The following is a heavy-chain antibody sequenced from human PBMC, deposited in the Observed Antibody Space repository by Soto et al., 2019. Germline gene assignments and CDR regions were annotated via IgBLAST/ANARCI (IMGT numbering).Heavy chain of an antibody. V-gene: IGHV3-23*01. Sequence: EVQLLESGGGLVQPGGSLRLSCAASGFSFNNYAMNWVRQAPGQGLEWVSTISDSGSTYYADSVKGRFTISRDNSKNTLYLQVKSLRAEDTAVYFCAKDVGGHYCTPTSCLYFFHSWGRGTLVTVSS. CDR1: GFSFNNYA. CDR3: AKDVGGHYCTPTSCLYFFHS. CDR2: ISDSGST. D-gene: IGHD2-2*01. J-gene: IGHJ4*02.